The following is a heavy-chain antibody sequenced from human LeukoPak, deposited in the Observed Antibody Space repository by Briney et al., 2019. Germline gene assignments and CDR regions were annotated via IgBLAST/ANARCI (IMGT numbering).Heavy chain of an antibody. CDR2: IVVGSGNT. CDR1: GFTFTSSA. J-gene: IGHJ5*02. CDR3: AATSSSWATHHNWFDP. D-gene: IGHD6-13*01. V-gene: IGHV1-58*02. Sequence: GTSVKVSCKASGFTFTSSAMQWVRQARGQRLEWIGWIVVGSGNTNYAQKFQERVTITRDMSTSTAYMELSSLRSEDTAVYYCAATSSSWATHHNWFDPWGQGTLVTVSS.